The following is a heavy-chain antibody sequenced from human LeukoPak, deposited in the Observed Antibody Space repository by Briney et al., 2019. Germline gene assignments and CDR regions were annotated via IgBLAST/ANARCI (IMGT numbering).Heavy chain of an antibody. Sequence: ASVKVSCKASGGTFSSYAISWVRQAPGQGLEWMGWISAYNGNTNYAQKLQGRVTMTTDTSTSTAYMELRSLRSDDTAVYYCARVLSGFWSGYYGVDYWGQGTLVTVSS. CDR1: GGTFSSYA. CDR3: ARVLSGFWSGYYGVDY. V-gene: IGHV1-18*01. CDR2: ISAYNGNT. D-gene: IGHD3-3*01. J-gene: IGHJ4*02.